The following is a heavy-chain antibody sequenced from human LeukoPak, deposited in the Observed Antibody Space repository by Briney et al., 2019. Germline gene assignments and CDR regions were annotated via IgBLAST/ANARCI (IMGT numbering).Heavy chain of an antibody. CDR3: ASGLGYCSSTSCYYYYGMDV. J-gene: IGHJ6*02. CDR1: GYTFTSYG. CDR2: ISAYNGNT. Sequence: ASVKVSCKASGYTFTSYGISWVRRAPGQGLEWMGWISAYNGNTNYAQKLQGRVTMTTDTSTSTAYMELRSLRSDDTAVYYCASGLGYCSSTSCYYYYGMDVWGQGTTVTVSS. V-gene: IGHV1-18*01. D-gene: IGHD2-2*01.